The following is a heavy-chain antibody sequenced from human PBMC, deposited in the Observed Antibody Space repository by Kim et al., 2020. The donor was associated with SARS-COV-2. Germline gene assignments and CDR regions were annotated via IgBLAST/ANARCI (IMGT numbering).Heavy chain of an antibody. CDR2: ISYDGSNK. CDR1: GFTFSSYA. D-gene: IGHD3-22*01. V-gene: IGHV3-30*04. J-gene: IGHJ3*02. CDR3: ARDGVRLTMIVDDAFDI. Sequence: GGSLRLSCAASGFTFSSYAMHWVRQAPGKGLEWVAVISYDGSNKYYADSVKGRFTISRDNSKNTLYLQMNSLRAEDTAVYYCARDGVRLTMIVDDAFDIWGQGTMVTVSS.